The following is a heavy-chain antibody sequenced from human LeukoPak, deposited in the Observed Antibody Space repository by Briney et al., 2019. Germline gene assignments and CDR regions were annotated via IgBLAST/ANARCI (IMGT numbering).Heavy chain of an antibody. D-gene: IGHD3-10*01. Sequence: PGGSLRLSCAASGFTVSSYYMSWVRQAPGEGLEWVSVIYSGGSTYYADSVKGRFTIPRDNSKNKLYLQMHSLRAEDTAVYYCARDRGSGGWYFDLWGRGTLVTVSS. V-gene: IGHV3-53*01. CDR2: IYSGGST. CDR1: GFTVSSYY. J-gene: IGHJ2*01. CDR3: ARDRGSGGWYFDL.